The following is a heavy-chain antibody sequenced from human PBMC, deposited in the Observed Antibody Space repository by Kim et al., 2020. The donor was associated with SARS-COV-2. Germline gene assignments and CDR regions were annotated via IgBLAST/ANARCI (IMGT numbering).Heavy chain of an antibody. D-gene: IGHD6-13*01. CDR2: ISSKDYGGTT. CDR1: GFNFDNYA. CDR3: SSVLIRAGLPYYFDY. J-gene: IGHJ4*01. V-gene: IGHV3-49*04. Sequence: GSLRLSCTGSGFNFDNYAMSWVRQAPGKGLEWVGFISSKDYGGTTDYAASVNGRFTISRDDSKGIAYLQMTSLKTAETAVSFCSSVLIRAGLPYYFDY.